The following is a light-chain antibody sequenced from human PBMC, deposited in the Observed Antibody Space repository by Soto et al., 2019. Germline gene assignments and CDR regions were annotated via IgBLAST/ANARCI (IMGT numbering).Light chain of an antibody. CDR3: QQYNSWPLT. CDR2: GAS. Sequence: EVVLTQSPATLSVSAGERATLSCRASQTVSRSLAWYQQKTGQAPRLLIYGASTRATGVPTRISGSGYGTEFNLTISSLQSEDFAVYYCQQYNSWPLTFGGGTKVDIK. CDR1: QTVSRS. J-gene: IGKJ4*01. V-gene: IGKV3D-15*01.